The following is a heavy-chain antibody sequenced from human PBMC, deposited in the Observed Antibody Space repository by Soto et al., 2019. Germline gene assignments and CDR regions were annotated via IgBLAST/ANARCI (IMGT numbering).Heavy chain of an antibody. J-gene: IGHJ4*02. Sequence: GGSLRLSCAASGFTFSSYAMSWVRQAPGKGLEWVSAISGSGGSTYYADPVKGRFTISRDNSKNTLYLQMNSLRAEDTAVYYCAKDGGNGYSYGYDYWGQGTLVTVS. V-gene: IGHV3-23*01. CDR2: ISGSGGST. D-gene: IGHD5-18*01. CDR3: AKDGGNGYSYGYDY. CDR1: GFTFSSYA.